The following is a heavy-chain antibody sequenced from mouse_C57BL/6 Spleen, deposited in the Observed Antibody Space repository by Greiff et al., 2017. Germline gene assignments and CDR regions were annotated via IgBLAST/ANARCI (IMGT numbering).Heavy chain of an antibody. V-gene: IGHV1-80*01. Sequence: QVQLQQSGAELVKPGASVKISCKASGYAFSSYWMNWVKQRPGKGLEWIGQIYPGDGDTNYNGKFKGKATLTADKSSSTAYMQLSSLTSEDSAVYFCARGDYGNYERYFDVWGTGTTVTVSS. CDR1: GYAFSSYW. CDR3: ARGDYGNYERYFDV. J-gene: IGHJ1*03. CDR2: IYPGDGDT. D-gene: IGHD2-1*01.